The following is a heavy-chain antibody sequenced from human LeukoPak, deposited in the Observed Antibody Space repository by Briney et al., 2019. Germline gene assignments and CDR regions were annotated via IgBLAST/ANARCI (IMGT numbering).Heavy chain of an antibody. CDR3: ARNSAVATSRSWFDP. Sequence: KSSETLSLTCTVSGGSISGYYWNWIRQPPGKGLEWIGYIYYSGSTNYNPSLESRVTISVDTSKNQFSLKLTAVTAADTAVYYCARNSAVATSRSWFDPWGQGTLVTVSS. D-gene: IGHD6-19*01. CDR2: IYYSGST. CDR1: GGSISGYY. J-gene: IGHJ5*02. V-gene: IGHV4-59*08.